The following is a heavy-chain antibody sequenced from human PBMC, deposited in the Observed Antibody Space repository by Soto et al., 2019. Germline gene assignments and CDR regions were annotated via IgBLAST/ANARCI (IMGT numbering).Heavy chain of an antibody. V-gene: IGHV1-18*04. Sequence: QVQLVQSGAEVKKPGASVKVSCKTSGYTFTSYGISWVRQAPGQGLEWMGWISAYNVNTDFAQKFRGRVTMTTDTSTSTAYMELRSLRSDDTAVYYCARVRHHDILTGRLKNWFDPWGQGTLVTVS. J-gene: IGHJ5*02. CDR3: ARVRHHDILTGRLKNWFDP. CDR2: ISAYNVNT. D-gene: IGHD3-9*01. CDR1: GYTFTSYG.